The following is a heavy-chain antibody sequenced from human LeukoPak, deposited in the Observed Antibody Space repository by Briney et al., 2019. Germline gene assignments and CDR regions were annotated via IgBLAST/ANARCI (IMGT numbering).Heavy chain of an antibody. CDR1: GGSFSGYH. CDR2: TRNKANSYTT. Sequence: LSLTCAVYGGSFSGYHWSWIRQAPGKGLEWVGRTRNKANSYTTEYAASVKGRFTISRDDSKNSLYLQMNSLKTEDTAVYYCARGQAVAGTGAYWGQGTLVTVSS. J-gene: IGHJ4*02. D-gene: IGHD6-19*01. CDR3: ARGQAVAGTGAY. V-gene: IGHV3-72*01.